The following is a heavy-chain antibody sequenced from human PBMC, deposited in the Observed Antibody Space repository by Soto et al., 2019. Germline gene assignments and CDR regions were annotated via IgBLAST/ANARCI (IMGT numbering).Heavy chain of an antibody. J-gene: IGHJ6*02. CDR2: IIPIFGTA. Sequence: ASVKVSCKASGGTFSSYAISWVRQAPGQGLEWMGGIIPIFGTANYAQKFQGRVTITADESTSTAYMELSSLRSEDTAVYYCARGSLSTVTTYGYYYYGMDVWGQGTTVTV. D-gene: IGHD4-17*01. CDR3: ARGSLSTVTTYGYYYYGMDV. V-gene: IGHV1-69*13. CDR1: GGTFSSYA.